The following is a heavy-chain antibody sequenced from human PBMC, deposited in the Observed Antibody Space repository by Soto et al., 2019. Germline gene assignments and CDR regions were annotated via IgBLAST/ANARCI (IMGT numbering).Heavy chain of an antibody. CDR1: GFIFSDHY. D-gene: IGHD2-15*01. Sequence: EVQLVESGGGSVEPGGSLRLSCAASGFIFSDHYMDWVRQAPGKGLEWIGRVRNQANGYTTEYAASVRGRFTVSRDDSKNSLYLQMNYLKTEDTAMYYCVRNLASGGTYYFDYWGKGTLVTVSS. J-gene: IGHJ4*02. V-gene: IGHV3-72*01. CDR3: VRNLASGGTYYFDY. CDR2: VRNQANGYTT.